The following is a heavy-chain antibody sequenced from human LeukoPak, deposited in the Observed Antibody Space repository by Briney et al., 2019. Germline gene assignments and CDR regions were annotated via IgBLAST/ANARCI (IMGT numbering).Heavy chain of an antibody. V-gene: IGHV3-53*05. CDR3: ARAPPVNSGWYVFGY. CDR1: GFTVSSNY. J-gene: IGHJ4*02. D-gene: IGHD6-19*01. Sequence: GGSLRLSCAASGFTVSSNYMSWVRQAPGKGLEWVSVIYSGGSTYYADSVKGRFTISRDNSKNTLYLQMNSLRDDDTAVYYCARAPPVNSGWYVFGYWGQGTLVTVSS. CDR2: IYSGGST.